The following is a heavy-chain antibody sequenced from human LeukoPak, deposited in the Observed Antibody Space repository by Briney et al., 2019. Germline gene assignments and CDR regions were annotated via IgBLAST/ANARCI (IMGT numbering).Heavy chain of an antibody. Sequence: GGSFRLSCAASGFTFSNAWLSWVRQAPGKGLDWVGRIKSKTDGGTTDYAAPVKGRFTISRDDSKNTLYLQMNSLKTEDTAVYYCTTGYSSGWYNDYWGQGTLVTVSS. CDR2: IKSKTDGGTT. V-gene: IGHV3-15*01. CDR1: GFTFSNAW. J-gene: IGHJ4*02. D-gene: IGHD6-19*01. CDR3: TTGYSSGWYNDY.